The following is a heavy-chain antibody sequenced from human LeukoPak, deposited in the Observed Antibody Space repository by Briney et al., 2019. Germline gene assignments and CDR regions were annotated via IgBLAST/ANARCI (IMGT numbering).Heavy chain of an antibody. D-gene: IGHD4-23*01. CDR2: IYSSGST. J-gene: IGHJ3*01. CDR1: GDSISSSNYY. CDR3: ERHSIGGNKDFDF. V-gene: IGHV4-39*01. Sequence: SETLSLTCIVSGDSISSSNYYWAWIRQPPGKGLEWIGSIYSSGSTYYNPSLKSRVTISVDTSKNQFSLKLSSVTAADTAVYYCERHSIGGNKDFDFWGQGTMVSVSS.